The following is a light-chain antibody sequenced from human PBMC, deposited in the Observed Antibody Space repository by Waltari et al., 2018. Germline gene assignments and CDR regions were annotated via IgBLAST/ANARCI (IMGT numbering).Light chain of an antibody. CDR1: SGSVSTTYY. CDR2: DTN. Sequence: QTVVTQEPSLSVSPGGTVTLTCGLSSGSVSTTYYPSWYQQAPGQAPRTPIFDTNTRFSGFPDRFSGAILDNKAALTITGAQADDESDYYCVLSMGSGIWVFGGGTKLTVL. J-gene: IGLJ3*02. V-gene: IGLV8-61*01. CDR3: VLSMGSGIWV.